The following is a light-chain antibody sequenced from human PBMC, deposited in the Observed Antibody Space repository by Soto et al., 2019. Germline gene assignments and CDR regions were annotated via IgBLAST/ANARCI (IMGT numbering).Light chain of an antibody. Sequence: EIVLTQSPGTLSLSPGDRATLSCRASQSVSSNYLAWYQQKPGQAPRLPIYGASNRATGIPDRFSGSGSGTDFILTISRLEPEDFAVYYCQEYAGSPLFGPGTKVDIK. CDR3: QEYAGSPL. J-gene: IGKJ3*01. CDR2: GAS. CDR1: QSVSSNY. V-gene: IGKV3-20*01.